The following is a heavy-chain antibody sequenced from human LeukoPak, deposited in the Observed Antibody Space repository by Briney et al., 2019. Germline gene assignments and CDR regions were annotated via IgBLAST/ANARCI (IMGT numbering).Heavy chain of an antibody. Sequence: GGSLRLSCAASGFTFSSYAMSWVRQAPGKGLEWVSAISGSGGSTYYADSVKGRFTISRDNSKNTLYLQMNSLRAEDTAVYYCAKVPFHNSESYYFDYWGQGTLVTVSS. D-gene: IGHD4-23*01. V-gene: IGHV3-23*01. CDR3: AKVPFHNSESYYFDY. CDR1: GFTFSSYA. J-gene: IGHJ4*02. CDR2: ISGSGGST.